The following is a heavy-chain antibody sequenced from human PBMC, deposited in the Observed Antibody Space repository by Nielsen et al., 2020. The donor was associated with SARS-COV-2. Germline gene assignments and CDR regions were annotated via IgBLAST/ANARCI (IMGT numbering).Heavy chain of an antibody. Sequence: GGSLRLSCAASGFTVSSNYMSWVRQAPGKGLEWVSVIYSGGSTYYADSVKGRFTISRDNSKNTLYLQMNSLRAEDTAVYYCARGAHQPLLPYYFDYWGQGTLVTVSS. J-gene: IGHJ4*02. D-gene: IGHD2-15*01. CDR3: ARGAHQPLLPYYFDY. CDR1: GFTVSSNY. CDR2: IYSGGST. V-gene: IGHV3-53*01.